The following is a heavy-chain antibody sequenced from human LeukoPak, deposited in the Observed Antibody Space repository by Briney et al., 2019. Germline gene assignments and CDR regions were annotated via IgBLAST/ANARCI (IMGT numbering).Heavy chain of an antibody. V-gene: IGHV4-30-4*08. J-gene: IGHJ3*02. D-gene: IGHD4-17*01. CDR1: GDSISSGDYY. CDR3: ARRTYLFSSTYGDYSPGAFDI. CDR2: IYYSGTT. Sequence: SQTLSLTCTVSGDSISSGDYYWSWVRQPPGKGLEWIGFIYYSGTTYYNPSLKSRITISIDTSKNQFSLKLSSVTAADTAVYYCARRTYLFSSTYGDYSPGAFDIWGQGTMVTVSS.